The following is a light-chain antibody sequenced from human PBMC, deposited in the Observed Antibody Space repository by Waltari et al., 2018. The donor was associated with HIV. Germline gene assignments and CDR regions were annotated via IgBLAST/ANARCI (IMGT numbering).Light chain of an antibody. CDR3: SSYTSTSTGV. CDR1: RRDVGGSND. V-gene: IGLV2-14*01. CDR2: EVS. J-gene: IGLJ1*01. Sequence: QSALPQPASVSGSPGQSLTISCTGTRRDVGGSNDVSWYQQHPRKATKFMIYEVSNRPSGVSKRFSGSKSGNTASLTISGLQAEDEADYYCSSYTSTSTGVFGTGTKVTVL.